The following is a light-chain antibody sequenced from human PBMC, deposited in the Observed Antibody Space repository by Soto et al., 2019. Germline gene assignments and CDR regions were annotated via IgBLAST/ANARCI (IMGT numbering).Light chain of an antibody. Sequence: EIVLTQSPGTLSLSPGERATLSCRASQSVSSSYLAWYQQKPGQAPRLLISGASSRATGIPDRLSGSGSGPDFKLPTSRLQPDDFAVSYCQQYGGSPPFTFGPGPKVDIK. J-gene: IGKJ3*01. CDR1: QSVSSSY. CDR3: QQYGGSPPFT. CDR2: GAS. V-gene: IGKV3-20*01.